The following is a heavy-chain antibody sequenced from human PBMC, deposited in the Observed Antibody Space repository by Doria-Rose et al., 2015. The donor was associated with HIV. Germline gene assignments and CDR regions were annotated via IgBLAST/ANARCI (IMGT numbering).Heavy chain of an antibody. D-gene: IGHD3-10*01. CDR1: GFTFSSHR. J-gene: IGHJ4*02. Sequence: EVQLLESGGGLVRPGGSLRLSCATSGFTFSSHRINWVRQAPGQGLEWVSSISSTSASINYADSVRGRFTISRDNARNSLYLQMDSLRAEDTAIYYCATGVTLDYWGQGTLVTVSS. CDR2: ISSTSASI. V-gene: IGHV3-21*01. CDR3: ATGVTLDY.